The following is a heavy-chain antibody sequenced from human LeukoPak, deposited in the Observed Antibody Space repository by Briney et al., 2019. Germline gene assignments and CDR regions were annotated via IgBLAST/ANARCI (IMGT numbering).Heavy chain of an antibody. J-gene: IGHJ1*01. V-gene: IGHV4-39*07. CDR1: GGSISSSSYY. D-gene: IGHD6-13*01. Sequence: SETLSLTCTVSGGSISSSSYYWGWIRQPPGKGLEWIGSIYYSGSTYYNPSLKSRVTISVDTSKNQFSLKLSSVTAADTAVYYCARVAWQQLYFQHWGQGTLVTVSS. CDR3: ARVAWQQLYFQH. CDR2: IYYSGST.